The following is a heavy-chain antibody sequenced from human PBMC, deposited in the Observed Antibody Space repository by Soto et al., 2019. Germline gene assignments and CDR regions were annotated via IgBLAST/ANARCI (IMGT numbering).Heavy chain of an antibody. CDR3: AWHYYGSGSYYNYAFDI. V-gene: IGHV1-69*01. Sequence: QVQLVQSGAEVKKPGSSVKVSCKASGGTFSSYAISWVLQDPGQGLEWMGGIIPIFGTANYAQKFQGRVTITADECTSTAYMELSSLRSEDTAVYYCAWHYYGSGSYYNYAFDIWGQGTMVTVSS. CDR1: GGTFSSYA. D-gene: IGHD3-10*01. J-gene: IGHJ3*02. CDR2: IIPIFGTA.